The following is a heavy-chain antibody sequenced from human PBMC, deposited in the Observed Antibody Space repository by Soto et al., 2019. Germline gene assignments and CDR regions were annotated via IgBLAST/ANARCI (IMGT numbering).Heavy chain of an antibody. CDR1: GFTFSGYW. V-gene: IGHV3-74*03. CDR3: VRGSEAYYYYYGMDV. J-gene: IGHJ6*02. CDR2: ISYDGTET. Sequence: GGSLRLSCAASGFTFSGYWMHWVRQAPGKGLVWVSHISYDGTETTYADSAKGRFTISRDNPKSTLYLQMNSVRAEDTGVYYCVRGSEAYYYYYGMDVWGQGTTVTVSS.